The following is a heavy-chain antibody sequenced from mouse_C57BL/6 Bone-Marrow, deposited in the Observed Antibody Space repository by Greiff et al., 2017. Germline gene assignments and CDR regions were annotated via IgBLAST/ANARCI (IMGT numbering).Heavy chain of an antibody. D-gene: IGHD1-1*01. CDR3: SRQVTTVLATKYFDV. CDR1: GFTFSNYT. CDR2: ISGGGGNT. Sequence: VQLKQSGGGLVKPGGSLKLSCAASGFTFSNYTMSWVRQTPEKRLQWVAAISGGGGNTYYPDSVKGRFTISRDNDKNILYLQMSRLRSEDTALYYCSRQVTTVLATKYFDVWGTGTTVTVSS. J-gene: IGHJ1*03. V-gene: IGHV5-9*01.